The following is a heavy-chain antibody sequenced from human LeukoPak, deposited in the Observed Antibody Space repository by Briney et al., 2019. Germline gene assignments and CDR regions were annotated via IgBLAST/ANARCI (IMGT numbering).Heavy chain of an antibody. CDR1: GGSFSGYY. Sequence: PSETLSLTCAVYGGSFSGYYWSWIRQPPGKGLEWIGEINHSGSTNYNPSLKSRVTISVDTSKDRLSLRLSSVTAADTAVFYCARDRLSSWYGRLVPASFDYWGQGTLVTVSS. D-gene: IGHD6-13*01. CDR3: ARDRLSSWYGRLVPASFDY. CDR2: INHSGST. V-gene: IGHV4-34*01. J-gene: IGHJ4*02.